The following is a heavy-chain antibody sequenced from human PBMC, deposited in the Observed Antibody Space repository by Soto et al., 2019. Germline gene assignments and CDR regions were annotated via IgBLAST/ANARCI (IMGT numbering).Heavy chain of an antibody. V-gene: IGHV1-18*01. CDR2: ISAYNGNT. D-gene: IGHD3-3*01. CDR3: ARTQANLRFLEWLFEEYWFDP. Sequence: ASVKVSCKASGYTFTSYGISWVRQAPGQGLEWMGWISAYNGNTNYAQKLQGRVTMTTDTSTSTAYMELRSLRSDDTAVYYCARTQANLRFLEWLFEEYWFDPWGQGTLVTVSS. J-gene: IGHJ5*02. CDR1: GYTFTSYG.